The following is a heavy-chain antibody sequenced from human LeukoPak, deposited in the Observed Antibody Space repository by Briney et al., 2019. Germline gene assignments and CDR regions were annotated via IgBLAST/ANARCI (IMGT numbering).Heavy chain of an antibody. CDR2: IIPILGIA. Sequence: SVTVSCKASGGTFSSYAISWVRQAPGQGIEWMGRIIPILGIANYAQKFQGRVTITADKSTSTAYMELSSLRSEDTAVYYCARGGRVGAIPDYWGQGTLVTVSS. CDR1: GGTFSSYA. V-gene: IGHV1-69*04. J-gene: IGHJ4*02. D-gene: IGHD1-26*01. CDR3: ARGGRVGAIPDY.